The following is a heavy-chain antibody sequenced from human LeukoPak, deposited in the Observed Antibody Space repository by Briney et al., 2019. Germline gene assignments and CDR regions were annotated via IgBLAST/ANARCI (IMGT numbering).Heavy chain of an antibody. V-gene: IGHV3-74*01. CDR3: ARDRGSSWSDYYYYYGMDV. CDR1: GFSFSTHW. J-gene: IGHJ6*02. Sequence: GGSLRLSCAASGFSFSTHWMHWVRQAPGKGLVWVSRIHSDGSVTNYADSVKGRFTISRDNAKNSLYLQMNSLRAEDTAVYYCARDRGSSWSDYYYYYGMDVWGQGTTVTVSS. CDR2: IHSDGSVT. D-gene: IGHD6-13*01.